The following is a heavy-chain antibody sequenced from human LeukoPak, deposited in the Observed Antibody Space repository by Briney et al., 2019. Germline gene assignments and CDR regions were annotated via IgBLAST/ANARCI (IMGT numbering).Heavy chain of an antibody. CDR1: GFIFSHYG. D-gene: IGHD1-1*01. Sequence: GGSLRLSCAASGFIFSHYGMSWVRQAPGKGLEWVSSIRDRGDSTYYADSVKGRFTISGDNSKNTLYLQMNSLRAEDTAVYYCAKVLNENDRAIDYWGQGTLVTVSS. CDR3: AKVLNENDRAIDY. CDR2: IRDRGDST. J-gene: IGHJ4*02. V-gene: IGHV3-23*01.